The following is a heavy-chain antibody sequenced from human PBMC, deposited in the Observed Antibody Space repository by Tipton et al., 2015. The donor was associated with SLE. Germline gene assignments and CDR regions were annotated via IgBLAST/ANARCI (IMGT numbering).Heavy chain of an antibody. D-gene: IGHD6-19*01. J-gene: IGHJ5*02. V-gene: IGHV3-23*01. Sequence: SLRLSCAASGFTFSSYAMSWVRQAPGKGLEWVSVISGSGGSTYYADSVKGRFTISRDNSKNTLYLQMNSLRAEDTAVYYCARDRIAVSMGNWFDPWGQGTLVTVSS. CDR1: GFTFSSYA. CDR3: ARDRIAVSMGNWFDP. CDR2: ISGSGGST.